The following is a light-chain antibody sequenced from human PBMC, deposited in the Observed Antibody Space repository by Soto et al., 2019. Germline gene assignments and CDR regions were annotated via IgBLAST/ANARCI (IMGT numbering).Light chain of an antibody. V-gene: IGKV1-39*01. CDR2: AAS. Sequence: DIQMTQSPSSLSASVGDRVTITCQASRDISNYLNWYQQKPGKAPKLLIYAASSLQSGVPSRFSGSGSGTDFTLTISSLQPEDFATYYCQQSYSTPFTFGPGTKVDIK. J-gene: IGKJ3*01. CDR3: QQSYSTPFT. CDR1: RDISNY.